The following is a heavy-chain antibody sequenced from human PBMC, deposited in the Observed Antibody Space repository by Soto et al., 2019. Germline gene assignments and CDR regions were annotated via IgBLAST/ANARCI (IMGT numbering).Heavy chain of an antibody. CDR2: ISAYNGNT. J-gene: IGHJ5*02. D-gene: IGHD3-16*02. CDR3: ARSSGGVFGIIIEGYNWLAP. Sequence: ASVKVSCKASGYTFTSYGISWVRQAPGQGLEWMGWISAYNGNTNYAQKLQGRVTMTTDTSTSTVYMELRSLRSEDTAVYYCARSSGGVFGIIIEGYNWLAPWGQGALVTVS. CDR1: GYTFTSYG. V-gene: IGHV1-18*04.